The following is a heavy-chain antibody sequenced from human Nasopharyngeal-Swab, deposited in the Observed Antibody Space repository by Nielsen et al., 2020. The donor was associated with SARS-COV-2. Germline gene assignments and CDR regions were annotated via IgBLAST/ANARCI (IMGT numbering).Heavy chain of an antibody. Sequence: GESLKISCTGSGYIFPASWIAWVRQLPGKGLEWLGIIYPGDSDTTYSPSFQGRVTLSADKSINTAYLQWSSLQASDTGIYYCTRGIDFDYWGQGTLVTVSS. J-gene: IGHJ4*02. CDR3: TRGIDFDY. CDR1: GYIFPASW. V-gene: IGHV5-51*01. CDR2: IYPGDSDT.